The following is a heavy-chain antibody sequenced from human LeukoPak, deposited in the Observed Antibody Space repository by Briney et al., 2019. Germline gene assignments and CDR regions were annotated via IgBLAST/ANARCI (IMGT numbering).Heavy chain of an antibody. Sequence: GGSLRLSCAASGFTFSTYWMHWVRQAPGKGLVWLSRTSNDGSSTTYADSVKGRFNISRDNAKNTLYVQMDNLRAEETAVYSCARGVWRSYGLDVWGQGTTVTVSS. V-gene: IGHV3-74*01. CDR3: ARGVWRSYGLDV. CDR1: GFTFSTYW. J-gene: IGHJ6*02. CDR2: TSNDGSST.